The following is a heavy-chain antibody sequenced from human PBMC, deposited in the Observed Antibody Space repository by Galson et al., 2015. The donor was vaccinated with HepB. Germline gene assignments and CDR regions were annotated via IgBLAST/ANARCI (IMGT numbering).Heavy chain of an antibody. Sequence: SETLSLTCAVYGGSFSGYYWSWIRQPPGKGLEWIGEINHSGSTNYNPSLKSRVTISVDTSKNQFSLKLSSVTAADTAVYYCARGRYYGMDVWGQGTTVTVSS. CDR3: ARGRYYGMDV. CDR1: GGSFSGYY. J-gene: IGHJ6*02. CDR2: INHSGST. V-gene: IGHV4-34*01.